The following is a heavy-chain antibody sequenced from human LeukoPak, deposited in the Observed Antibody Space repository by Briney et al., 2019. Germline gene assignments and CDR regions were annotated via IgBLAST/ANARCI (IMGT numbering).Heavy chain of an antibody. D-gene: IGHD6-19*01. J-gene: IGHJ4*02. CDR3: ARLGYSSGWYYFDY. Sequence: ASVKVSCKTSGYTFTGYYMHWVRQAPGQGLEWMGWINPNSGGTNYAQKFQGRVTMTRDTSISTAYMELSRLRSDDTAVYYCARLGYSSGWYYFDYWGQGTLVTVSS. CDR1: GYTFTGYY. V-gene: IGHV1-2*02. CDR2: INPNSGGT.